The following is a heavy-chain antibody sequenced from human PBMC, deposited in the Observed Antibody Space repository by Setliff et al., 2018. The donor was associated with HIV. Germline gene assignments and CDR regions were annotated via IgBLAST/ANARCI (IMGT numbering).Heavy chain of an antibody. V-gene: IGHV1-46*01. Sequence: ASVKVSCKASGYTFTSYAIHWVRQAPGQRLEWMGIINPSGCSTSYAQNFQGRVAMTRDSSTNTVYMEVSSLKSDDAAVYYCARAVLYSGSYYPFDYWGQGVLVTVSS. CDR1: GYTFTSYA. CDR2: INPSGCST. J-gene: IGHJ4*02. D-gene: IGHD1-26*01. CDR3: ARAVLYSGSYYPFDY.